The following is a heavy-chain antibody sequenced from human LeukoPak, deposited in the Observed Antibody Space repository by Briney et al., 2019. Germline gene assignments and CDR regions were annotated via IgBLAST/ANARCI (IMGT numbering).Heavy chain of an antibody. V-gene: IGHV1-2*02. Sequence: ASVKVSCKAFGYTFTGYYMHWVRQAPGQGLEWMGWINPNSGGTNYAQKFQGRVTMTRDTSISTAYMELSRLRSDDTAVYYCAREMGYCSSTSCRLFDYWGQGTLVTVSS. CDR2: INPNSGGT. CDR1: GYTFTGYY. CDR3: AREMGYCSSTSCRLFDY. D-gene: IGHD2-2*01. J-gene: IGHJ4*02.